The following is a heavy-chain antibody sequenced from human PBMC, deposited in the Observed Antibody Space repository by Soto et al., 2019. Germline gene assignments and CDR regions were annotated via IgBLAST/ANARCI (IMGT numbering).Heavy chain of an antibody. D-gene: IGHD2-15*01. CDR1: GFTVSSKY. Sequence: EVQLVESGGGLVQPGGSLRLSCAASGFTVSSKYMSWVRQAPGKGLEWVSLMQSGGTTYYADSVKGRFTISRDSSKNMLHLQRDSLRAEDTAVYYCARDVILCSGGSCYGVRMDVWGKGTRVTVSS. V-gene: IGHV3-66*01. CDR2: MQSGGTT. J-gene: IGHJ6*03. CDR3: ARDVILCSGGSCYGVRMDV.